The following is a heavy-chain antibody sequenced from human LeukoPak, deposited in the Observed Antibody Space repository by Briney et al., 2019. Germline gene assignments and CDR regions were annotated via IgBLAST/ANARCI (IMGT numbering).Heavy chain of an antibody. Sequence: GGSLRLSCAASGFTFSSYAMSWVRQAPGKGLEWVSGISGSGDNTYYADSVKGRFTISRDNAKNSLYLQMNSLRAEDTAVYYCGGGGGGYYFGYWGQGTLVTVSS. D-gene: IGHD3-16*01. CDR3: GGGGGGYYFGY. CDR1: GFTFSSYA. CDR2: ISGSGDNT. J-gene: IGHJ4*02. V-gene: IGHV3-23*01.